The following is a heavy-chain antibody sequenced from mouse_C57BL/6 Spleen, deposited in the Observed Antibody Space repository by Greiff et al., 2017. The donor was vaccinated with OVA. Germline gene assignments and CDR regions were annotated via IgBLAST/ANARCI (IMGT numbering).Heavy chain of an antibody. CDR2: IRSKSSNYAT. D-gene: IGHD2-12*01. CDR1: GFTFNTYA. CDR3: VREEGFDDDYAMDY. V-gene: IGHV10-3*01. Sequence: DVKLVESGGGLVQPKGSLKLSCAASGFTFNTYAMHWVRQAPGKGLEWVARIRSKSSNYATYYADSVKDRFTISRDDSQSMLYLQMNNLKTEDTAMYYCVREEGFDDDYAMDYWGQGTSVTVSS. J-gene: IGHJ4*01.